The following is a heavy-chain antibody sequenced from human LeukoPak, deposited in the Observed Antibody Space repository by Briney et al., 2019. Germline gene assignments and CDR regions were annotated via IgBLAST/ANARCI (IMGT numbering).Heavy chain of an antibody. J-gene: IGHJ4*02. Sequence: GGSLRLSCAASGFTFSSYAMHWVRQAPGKGLEWVAVISYDGSNKYYADSVKGRFTISRDNSKNTLYLQMNSLRAEDTAVFYCARDPGLVGATTHFDYWGQGTLVTVSS. CDR1: GFTFSSYA. CDR3: ARDPGLVGATTHFDY. V-gene: IGHV3-30-3*01. D-gene: IGHD1-26*01. CDR2: ISYDGSNK.